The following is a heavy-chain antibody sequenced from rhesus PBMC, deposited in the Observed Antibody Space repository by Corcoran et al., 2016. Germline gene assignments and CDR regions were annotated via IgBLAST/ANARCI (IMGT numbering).Heavy chain of an antibody. D-gene: IGHD4-29*01. CDR2: IYGSGSST. CDR1: GGSISSSY. V-gene: IGHV4-169*01. Sequence: QVQLQESGPGLVKPSETLSVTCAVSGGSISSSYWSWIRQAPGKGRGWIGYIYGSGSSTNYNPSLRSRVTLSVDTSNTQFSLRLSSVTAADTAVYYCARQTTVGDHWYFDIWGPGTPITISS. CDR3: ARQTTVGDHWYFDI. J-gene: IGHJ2*01.